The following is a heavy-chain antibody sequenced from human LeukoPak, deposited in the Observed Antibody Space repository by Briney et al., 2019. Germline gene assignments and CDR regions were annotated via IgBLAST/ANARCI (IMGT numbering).Heavy chain of an antibody. Sequence: PGRSLRLSCAASGFTFSSYGMHWVRQAPGEGLEWVAVIWYDGSNKYYADSVKGRFTISTDNSKSTLYLQMNSLRAEDTAVYYCARGEADTDYWGQGTLVTVSS. CDR3: ARGEADTDY. CDR1: GFTFSSYG. CDR2: IWYDGSNK. J-gene: IGHJ4*02. V-gene: IGHV3-33*01.